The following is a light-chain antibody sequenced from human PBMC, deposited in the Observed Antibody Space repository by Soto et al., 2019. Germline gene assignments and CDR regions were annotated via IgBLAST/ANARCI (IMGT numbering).Light chain of an antibody. J-gene: IGKJ5*01. CDR3: QHRTNWPPVT. V-gene: IGKV3-11*01. CDR2: DAF. CDR1: QSVGSH. Sequence: EIVLTQSPATLSLSPGERVALSCRASQSVGSHLAWYQQKPGQAPRLLIYDAFSRATGIPARFSGSGSGTDFTLTISSLEPEDFAVYYCQHRTNWPPVTFGQGTRLDVK.